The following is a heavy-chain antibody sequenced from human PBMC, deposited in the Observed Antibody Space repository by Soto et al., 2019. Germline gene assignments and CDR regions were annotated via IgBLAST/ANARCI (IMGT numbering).Heavy chain of an antibody. V-gene: IGHV3-30*18. CDR3: AKSPSKARDYEVLAGYSGYFDS. CDR1: GFIFSEFG. CDR2: TSFDGSHE. Sequence: PGGSLRLSCAASGFIFSEFGMSWVRQAPGKGLEWVAVTSFDGSHEYYAASAKGRFTISRDNSKNMLLLQMDNVRAEDTAVYYCAKSPSKARDYEVLAGYSGYFDSWGLGTLVTVSS. D-gene: IGHD3-9*01. J-gene: IGHJ4*02.